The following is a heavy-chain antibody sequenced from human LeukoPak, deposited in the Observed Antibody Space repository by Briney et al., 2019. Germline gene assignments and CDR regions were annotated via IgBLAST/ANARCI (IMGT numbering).Heavy chain of an antibody. Sequence: GESLKISCKGSGYRFATYWIGWVRQMPGKGLEWMGINYPGDSDTTYSPSFQGQVTMSADKSISTAYLQWSSLKASDTAMYYCARRVSSSGFDAFDVWGQGTMVTVSS. CDR1: GYRFATYW. CDR3: ARRVSSSGFDAFDV. V-gene: IGHV5-51*01. J-gene: IGHJ3*01. CDR2: NYPGDSDT. D-gene: IGHD5-12*01.